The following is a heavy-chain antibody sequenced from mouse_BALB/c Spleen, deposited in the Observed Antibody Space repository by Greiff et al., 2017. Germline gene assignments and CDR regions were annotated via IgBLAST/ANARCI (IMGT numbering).Heavy chain of an antibody. D-gene: IGHD1-1*01. CDR3: VRHVSSYWYFDV. Sequence: EVKLVESGGGLVQPKGSLKLSCAASGFTFNTYAMNWVRQAPGKGLEWVARIRSKSNNYATYYADSVKDRFTISRDDSQSMLYLQMNNLKTEDTAMYYCVRHVSSYWYFDVWGEGTTVTVSS. CDR1: GFTFNTYA. CDR2: IRSKSNNYAT. V-gene: IGHV10-1*02. J-gene: IGHJ1*01.